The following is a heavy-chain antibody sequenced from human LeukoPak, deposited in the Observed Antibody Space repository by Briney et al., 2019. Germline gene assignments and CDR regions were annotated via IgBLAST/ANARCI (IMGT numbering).Heavy chain of an antibody. V-gene: IGHV1-2*02. Sequence: ASVKVSCKASGYTLRDYYISWVRQAPGQGLEWLGWLNPHSGGTNYAQKFQGRVTLTSDTSTSTAYMELSLLTSDDTAIYYCARGLRIINGLDVWGQGTTVIVPS. CDR1: GYTLRDYY. J-gene: IGHJ6*02. CDR2: LNPHSGGT. CDR3: ARGLRIINGLDV. D-gene: IGHD2-15*01.